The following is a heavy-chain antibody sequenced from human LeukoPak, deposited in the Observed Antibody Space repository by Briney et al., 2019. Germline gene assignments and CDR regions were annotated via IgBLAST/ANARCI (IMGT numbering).Heavy chain of an antibody. CDR2: IYSSGTT. Sequence: SETLSLTCTVSGGSISSSYWIWIRLPPGKGLEWVGYIYSSGTTKYNPSLKSRATISLDTSESQLSLSLTSVTAADTAVYYCARRVPGPQLGDYVTYYFDHWGQGTLVTVSS. CDR3: ARRVPGPQLGDYVTYYFDH. D-gene: IGHD3-10*02. J-gene: IGHJ4*02. V-gene: IGHV4-4*08. CDR1: GGSISSSY.